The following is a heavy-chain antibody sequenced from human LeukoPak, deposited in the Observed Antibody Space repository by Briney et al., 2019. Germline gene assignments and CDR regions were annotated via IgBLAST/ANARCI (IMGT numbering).Heavy chain of an antibody. CDR3: ARDRSRRWLRLAFDI. Sequence: GGSLRLSCVASGFTFSSYWMHWVRQDPRKGLVWVSRINGDGRNINYADSVRGRFTISRDNAKNSLYLQMNSLRAEDTAVYYCARDRSRRWLRLAFDIWGQGTMVTVSS. CDR2: INGDGRNI. V-gene: IGHV3-74*01. J-gene: IGHJ3*02. D-gene: IGHD5-24*01. CDR1: GFTFSSYW.